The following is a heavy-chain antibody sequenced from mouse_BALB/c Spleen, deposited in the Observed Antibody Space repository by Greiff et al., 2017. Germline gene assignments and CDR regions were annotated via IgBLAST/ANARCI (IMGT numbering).Heavy chain of an antibody. CDR1: GYTFTSYW. Sequence: VQLKQSGAELAKPGASVKMSCKASGYTFTSYWMHWVKQRPGQGLEWIGYINPSTGYTEYNQKFKDKATLTADKSSSTAYMQLSSLTSEDSAVYYCARRRNYAMDYWGQGTSVTVSS. CDR3: ARRRNYAMDY. J-gene: IGHJ4*01. CDR2: INPSTGYT. V-gene: IGHV1-7*01.